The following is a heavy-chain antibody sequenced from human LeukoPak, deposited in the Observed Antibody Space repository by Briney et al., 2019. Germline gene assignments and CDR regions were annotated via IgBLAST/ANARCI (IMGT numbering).Heavy chain of an antibody. Sequence: ASVKVSCKASGGTFSSYAISWVRQAPGQGLEWMGGIIPIFGTANYAQKFQGRVTITADKSTSTAYMELSSLRSEDTAVYYCAKHIRRGSNWPFDYWGQGTLVTVSS. D-gene: IGHD6-13*01. CDR2: IIPIFGTA. J-gene: IGHJ4*02. CDR1: GGTFSSYA. V-gene: IGHV1-69*06. CDR3: AKHIRRGSNWPFDY.